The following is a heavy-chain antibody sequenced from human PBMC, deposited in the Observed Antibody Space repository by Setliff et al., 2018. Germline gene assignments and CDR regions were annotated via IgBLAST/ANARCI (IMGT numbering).Heavy chain of an antibody. CDR3: ARGVYCSSTSCSPGLNWFDP. Sequence: PSETLSLTCTVSGGSISSGDHYWSWIRQHPGKGLEWIGYIYHSGNTYYNPSLKSRVTISVDTSKNQFSLKLSSVTAADTAVYYCARGVYCSSTSCSPGLNWFDPWGQGTLVTVSS. D-gene: IGHD2-2*01. CDR2: IYHSGNT. V-gene: IGHV4-31*03. J-gene: IGHJ5*02. CDR1: GGSISSGDHY.